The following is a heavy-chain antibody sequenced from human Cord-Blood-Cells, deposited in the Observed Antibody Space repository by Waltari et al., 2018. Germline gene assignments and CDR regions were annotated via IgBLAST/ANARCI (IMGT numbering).Heavy chain of an antibody. D-gene: IGHD2-2*01. CDR2: INHSGST. V-gene: IGHV4-34*01. CDR1: GGSFSGYY. CDR3: ARGGTRQVPAASVVDGMDV. J-gene: IGHJ6*02. Sequence: QVQLQQWGAGLLKPSETLSLTCAVYGGSFSGYYWSWIRQPPGKGLEWIGEINHSGSTNYNPSRKIGVTISVDTSKNQFSLKLSSVTAADTAVYYCARGGTRQVPAASVVDGMDVWGQGTTVTVSS.